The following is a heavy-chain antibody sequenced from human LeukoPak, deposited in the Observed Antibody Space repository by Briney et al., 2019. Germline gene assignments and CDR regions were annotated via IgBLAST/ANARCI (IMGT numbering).Heavy chain of an antibody. CDR1: GGSISSYY. V-gene: IGHV4-59*08. Sequence: SETLSLTCTVSGGSISSYYWSWIRQPPGKGLEWIGYIYYSGSTNYNPSLKSRVTISVDTSKNQFSLKLSSVTAADTAVYYCARGELWFGDPRGFDYWGQGTLVTVSS. D-gene: IGHD3-10*01. J-gene: IGHJ4*02. CDR3: ARGELWFGDPRGFDY. CDR2: IYYSGST.